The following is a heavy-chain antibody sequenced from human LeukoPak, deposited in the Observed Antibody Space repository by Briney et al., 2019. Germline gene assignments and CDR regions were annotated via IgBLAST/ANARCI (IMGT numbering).Heavy chain of an antibody. CDR1: GGSISSGGYY. J-gene: IGHJ5*02. CDR2: IYYSGST. Sequence: PSETLSLTCTVSGGSISSGGYYWSWIRQHPGKGLEWIGYIYYSGSTYYNPSLKSRVTISVDTSKNQFSLKLSSETAADTAVYYCARNDNAFGNWFDPWGQGTLVTVSS. D-gene: IGHD3-16*01. V-gene: IGHV4-31*03. CDR3: ARNDNAFGNWFDP.